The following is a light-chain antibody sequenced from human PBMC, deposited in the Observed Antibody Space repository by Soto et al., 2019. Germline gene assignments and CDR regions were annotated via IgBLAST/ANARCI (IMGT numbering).Light chain of an antibody. CDR1: INDVCGYNS. CDR3: CSYAGSYTSYV. J-gene: IGLJ1*01. Sequence: QSALTQPRSVSGSPGQSVTISCSGTINDVCGYNSVSWFQHHPGSAPKLMVHSVTQRPSGVPDRFSGSKSGNTASLTISGLQAEDEADYYCCSYAGSYTSYVFGTGTKVTVL. V-gene: IGLV2-11*01. CDR2: SVT.